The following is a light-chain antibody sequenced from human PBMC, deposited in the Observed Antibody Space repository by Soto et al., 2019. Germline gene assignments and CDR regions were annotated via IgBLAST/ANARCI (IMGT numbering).Light chain of an antibody. Sequence: DIQMTQSPSTLSASVGDRVTITCRASQSISTWLAWYQQKPGKAPKLLIYKASSLESGVPSRFSGSGSGTEFTLTISSLQPDYFATYYCQQYNTYPLTFGGVTTVEIK. V-gene: IGKV1-5*03. J-gene: IGKJ4*01. CDR1: QSISTW. CDR2: KAS. CDR3: QQYNTYPLT.